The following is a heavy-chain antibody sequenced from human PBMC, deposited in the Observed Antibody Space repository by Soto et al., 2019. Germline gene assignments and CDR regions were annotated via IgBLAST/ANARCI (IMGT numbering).Heavy chain of an antibody. CDR1: GGSFSGYY. J-gene: IGHJ6*02. CDR3: AHKLRYLDAMDV. Sequence: SETVSLTCAVYGGSFSGYYWSWIRQPPGKGLEWIGEINHSGSTNYNPSLKSRVTISVDTSKNQFSLTLTNMDPVDTATYYCAHKLRYLDAMDVWGQGTTVTVSS. D-gene: IGHD3-9*01. V-gene: IGHV4-34*01. CDR2: INHSGST.